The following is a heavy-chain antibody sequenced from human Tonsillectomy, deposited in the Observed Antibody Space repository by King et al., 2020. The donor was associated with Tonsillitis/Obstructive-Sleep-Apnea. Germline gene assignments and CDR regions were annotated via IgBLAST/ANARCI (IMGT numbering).Heavy chain of an antibody. J-gene: IGHJ6*03. CDR3: TTVRERREKREWLLIRRGANYYYYYYMDV. Sequence: VQLVESGGGLVKPGGSLRLSCAASGFTFSNAWMSWVRQAPGKGLEWVGRIKSKTDGGTTDYAAPVKGRFTISRDDSKNTLYLQMNSLKTEDTAVYYCTTVRERREKREWLLIRRGANYYYYYYMDVWGKGTTVTVSS. D-gene: IGHD3-3*01. V-gene: IGHV3-15*01. CDR2: IKSKTDGGTT. CDR1: GFTFSNAW.